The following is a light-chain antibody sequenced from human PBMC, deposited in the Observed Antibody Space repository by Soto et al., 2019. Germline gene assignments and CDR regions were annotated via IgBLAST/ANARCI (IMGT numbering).Light chain of an antibody. V-gene: IGKV3-11*01. CDR3: QQRSNWPPVT. Sequence: EIVLTQSPATLSLSPGERATLSCRASQSVGSYLAWYQQKPGQAPRLLIYDASNRATGIPARSSGSGSGTDFTLTISSLEPEDFAVYYCQQRSNWPPVTFGGGTKVEIK. CDR1: QSVGSY. J-gene: IGKJ4*01. CDR2: DAS.